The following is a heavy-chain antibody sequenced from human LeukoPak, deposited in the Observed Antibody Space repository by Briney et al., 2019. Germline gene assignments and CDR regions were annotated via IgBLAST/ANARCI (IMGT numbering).Heavy chain of an antibody. CDR2: INHTGTT. CDR1: GGSISSSYW. D-gene: IGHD6-19*01. CDR3: ARRGSGWNS. J-gene: IGHJ5*02. V-gene: IGHV4-4*02. Sequence: SETLSLTCAVSGGSISSSYWWTWVRQPPGKGLEWIGEINHTGTTNYKSSLKSRVTISLDTSKNQFSLKLTSVTAADTALYYCARRGSGWNSWGQGTLVSVSS.